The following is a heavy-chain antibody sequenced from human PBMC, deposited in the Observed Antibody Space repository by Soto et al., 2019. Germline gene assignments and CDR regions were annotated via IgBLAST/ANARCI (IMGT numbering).Heavy chain of an antibody. CDR2: IYPGDSDT. Sequence: GESLKISCKCSGYSFTSYLIVLVRQMPGKGLEWMGIIYPGDSDTRYSPSFQGQVTISADKSISTAYLQWSSLKASDTAMYYYARLNYYGMDVWGQGTTVTVSS. V-gene: IGHV5-51*01. CDR3: ARLNYYGMDV. CDR1: GYSFTSYL. J-gene: IGHJ6*02.